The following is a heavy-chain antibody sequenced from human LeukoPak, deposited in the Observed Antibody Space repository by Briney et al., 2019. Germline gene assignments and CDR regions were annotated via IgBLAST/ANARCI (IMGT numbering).Heavy chain of an antibody. CDR1: GFTFDEYA. Sequence: GGSLRLSCAASGFTFDEYAMHGVRQAPGKGLAWVSCISWNSGSIGYADSVKGRFTISRDNAKNSLYLQMSSLRAQDTALYYCAKASSSLDAFDIWGQGTMVTVSS. D-gene: IGHD3-10*01. CDR3: AKASSSLDAFDI. V-gene: IGHV3-9*01. CDR2: ISWNSGSI. J-gene: IGHJ3*02.